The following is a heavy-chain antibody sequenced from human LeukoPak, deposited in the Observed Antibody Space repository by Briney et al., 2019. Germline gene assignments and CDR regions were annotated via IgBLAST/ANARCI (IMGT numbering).Heavy chain of an antibody. CDR1: GGSISSGSYY. J-gene: IGHJ4*02. CDR3: AGGDYYDSSGYYHGFDY. V-gene: IGHV4-61*02. CDR2: IYTSGST. D-gene: IGHD3-22*01. Sequence: PSETLSLTCTVSGGSISSGSYYWSWIRQPAGKGLEWIGRIYTSGSTNYNPSLKSRVTISVDTSKNQFSLKLSSVTAADTAVYYCAGGDYYDSSGYYHGFDYWGQGTLVTVSS.